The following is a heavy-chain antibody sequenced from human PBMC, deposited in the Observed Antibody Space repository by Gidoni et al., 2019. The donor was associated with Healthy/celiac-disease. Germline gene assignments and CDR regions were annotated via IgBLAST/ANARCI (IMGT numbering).Heavy chain of an antibody. V-gene: IGHV3-33*08. CDR1: GFTSSRHR. CDR3: ATDLGYCSGGSCAMGFDY. J-gene: IGHJ4*02. D-gene: IGHD2-15*01. Sequence: QVQPVASGGGVVETGRSRSRSCAASGFTSSRHRRHWVRQAPGKGPEWVAVIWNDGSNKYYADSVKGRFTISRDNSKNTLYLQMNSLRAEDTAVYYCATDLGYCSGGSCAMGFDYWGQGTLVTVSS. CDR2: IWNDGSNK.